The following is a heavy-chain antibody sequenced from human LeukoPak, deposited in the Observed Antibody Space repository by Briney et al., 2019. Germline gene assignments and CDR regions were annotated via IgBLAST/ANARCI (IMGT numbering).Heavy chain of an antibody. V-gene: IGHV3-30*02. J-gene: IGHJ4*02. CDR1: GSTFRNDG. CDR2: IRYDGSNQ. D-gene: IGHD2-8*01. CDR3: AKGAPNLPDY. Sequence: GGSLRLSCAASGSTFRNDGLHWVRQALGKGLEWVSFIRYDGSNQYYTDSVKGRFTISRDNSKSTLYQQMNSLRTEDTAMYYCAKGAPNLPDYWGQGTLVTVSS.